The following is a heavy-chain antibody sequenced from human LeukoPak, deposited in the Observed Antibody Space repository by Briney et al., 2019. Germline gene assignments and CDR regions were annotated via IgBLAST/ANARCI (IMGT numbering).Heavy chain of an antibody. CDR1: GDSINNNNYY. Sequence: PSETLSLTCTVSGDSINNNNYYWGWIRQPPGKGLEWIGNIYYNGRTYYSPSLKSLGTISVDTSNNQFSLKLSSVTAADTAVYYCARHAFESPFDYWGQGTLVTVSS. CDR2: IYYNGRT. J-gene: IGHJ4*02. CDR3: ARHAFESPFDY. V-gene: IGHV4-39*01. D-gene: IGHD3-9*01.